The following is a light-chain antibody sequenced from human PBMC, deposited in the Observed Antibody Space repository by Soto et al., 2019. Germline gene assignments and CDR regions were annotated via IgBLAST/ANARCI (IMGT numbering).Light chain of an antibody. V-gene: IGKV1-5*03. Sequence: DIQMTQSPSTLSAYVRDRVTIACRASQSISSWLAWYQQKPGKAPKLLIYKASTLESGVPSRFSGSGSGTEFTLTISSLQPDDFATYYCQQYNIYSWTFGQGTKVDIK. J-gene: IGKJ1*01. CDR3: QQYNIYSWT. CDR2: KAS. CDR1: QSISSW.